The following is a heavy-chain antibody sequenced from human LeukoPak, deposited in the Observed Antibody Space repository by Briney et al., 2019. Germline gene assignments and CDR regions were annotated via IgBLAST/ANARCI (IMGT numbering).Heavy chain of an antibody. Sequence: ASVKVSCKASGYTFTSYGISWVRQAPGQGLEGMGWISAYNGNTNYAQKLQGRVTMTTDTSTSTAYMELRSLRSDDTAVYSCAREGPARYSYGSWGQGTLVTVSS. J-gene: IGHJ5*02. V-gene: IGHV1-18*01. D-gene: IGHD5-18*01. CDR3: AREGPARYSYGS. CDR1: GYTFTSYG. CDR2: ISAYNGNT.